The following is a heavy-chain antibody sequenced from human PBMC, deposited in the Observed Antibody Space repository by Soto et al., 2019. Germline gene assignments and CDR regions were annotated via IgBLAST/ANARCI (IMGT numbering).Heavy chain of an antibody. J-gene: IGHJ5*02. CDR2: ISTYNGNT. D-gene: IGHD6-19*01. Sequence: AAVKVSCKASGYTFTSYGISWVRQAPGQGLEWMGWISTYNGNTNYAQKLQGRVTMTTDTSTSTAYMELRSLRSDDTAVYYCARYGVYSSGWTEYNWFDPWGQGTLVPVSS. CDR1: GYTFTSYG. CDR3: ARYGVYSSGWTEYNWFDP. V-gene: IGHV1-18*01.